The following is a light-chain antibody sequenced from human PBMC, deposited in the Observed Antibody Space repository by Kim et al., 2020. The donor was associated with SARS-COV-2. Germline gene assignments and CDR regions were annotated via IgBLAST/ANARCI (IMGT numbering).Light chain of an antibody. CDR1: QPVFSKN. CDR3: QQYTSSLWT. CDR2: GAS. J-gene: IGKJ1*01. Sequence: SPGETATLSCRASQPVFSKNLVWYQQKPGQPPRVLIYGASARATGVPDRFSGGGSGTDFTLTITRLEPEDFAVYYCQQYTSSLWTFGQGTKVDIK. V-gene: IGKV3-20*01.